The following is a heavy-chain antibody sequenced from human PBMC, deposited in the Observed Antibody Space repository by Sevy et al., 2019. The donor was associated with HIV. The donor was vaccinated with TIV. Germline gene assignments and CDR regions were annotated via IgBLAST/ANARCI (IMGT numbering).Heavy chain of an antibody. V-gene: IGHV3-30*04. J-gene: IGHJ5*02. D-gene: IGHD4-4*01. Sequence: GGSLRLSCAASGFPFSTYALHWVRQPPGKGLEWVAVISYDGRNKYYADSVKGRFTISRDSSKNTLYLQMNSLKTEDTAVYYCARDLRSNYNNYFDPWGQGTLVTVSS. CDR1: GFPFSTYA. CDR2: ISYDGRNK. CDR3: ARDLRSNYNNYFDP.